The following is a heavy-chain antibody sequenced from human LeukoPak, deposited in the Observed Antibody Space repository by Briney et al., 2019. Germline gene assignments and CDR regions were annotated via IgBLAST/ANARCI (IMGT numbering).Heavy chain of an antibody. CDR2: ISSSSSYI. D-gene: IGHD6-13*01. V-gene: IGHV3-21*01. Sequence: AGGSLRLFCAASGFTFSTYSMNRVRQAPGKGLEWVSSISSSSSYIYYADSVKGRFTISRDNAKNSLFLQMNSLRADDTAVYFCARGPRNSSSYQYFQHWGQGTLVTVSS. CDR1: GFTFSTYS. CDR3: ARGPRNSSSYQYFQH. J-gene: IGHJ1*01.